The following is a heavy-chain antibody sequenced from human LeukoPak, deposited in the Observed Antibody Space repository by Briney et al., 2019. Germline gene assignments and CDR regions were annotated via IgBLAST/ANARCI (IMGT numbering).Heavy chain of an antibody. CDR3: ARDAIDAFDI. Sequence: SVKVSCKASGGTFSSYAISWVRQAPGQGLEWMGRIIPIFGIANYAQKFQGRVTITADKPTSTAYMELSSLRSEDTAVYHCARDAIDAFDIWGQGTMVTVSS. CDR1: GGTFSSYA. V-gene: IGHV1-69*04. J-gene: IGHJ3*02. CDR2: IIPIFGIA.